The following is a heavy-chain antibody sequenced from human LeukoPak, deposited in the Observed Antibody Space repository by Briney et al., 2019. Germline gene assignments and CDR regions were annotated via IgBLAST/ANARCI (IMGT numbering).Heavy chain of an antibody. CDR3: ARDTGKSGYPDY. CDR2: IYSSGII. V-gene: IGHV4-4*07. D-gene: IGHD3-3*01. CDR1: GGSISSYY. Sequence: SETLSLTCTVSGGSISSYYWSWIRQPTGKAPEWIGRIYSSGIINYNPSLKSRVTMTLDNSKNQLSLKLSYVTAADTAVYYCARDTGKSGYPDYWGQGTLVTVSS. J-gene: IGHJ4*02.